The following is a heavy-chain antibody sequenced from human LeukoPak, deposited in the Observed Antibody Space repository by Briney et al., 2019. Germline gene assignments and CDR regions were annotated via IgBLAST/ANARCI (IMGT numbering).Heavy chain of an antibody. Sequence: SENLSLTCAVYSGSFSAYYWSWIRQPPGKGLEWIGEINHMGSTKHNPSLKSRVTISVDTSKNQLSLNLRSVTAADTAVYYCARELIGTTTFDSWGQGTLVTVSS. CDR3: ARELIGTTTFDS. D-gene: IGHD1-20*01. J-gene: IGHJ4*02. V-gene: IGHV4-34*01. CDR1: SGSFSAYY. CDR2: INHMGST.